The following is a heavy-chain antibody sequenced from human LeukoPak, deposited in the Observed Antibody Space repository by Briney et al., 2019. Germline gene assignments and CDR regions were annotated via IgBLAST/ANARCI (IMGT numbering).Heavy chain of an antibody. J-gene: IGHJ4*02. CDR3: AKGGTVAEGDY. CDR2: ISGFKGNT. V-gene: IGHV1-18*01. CDR1: GYTFTDYG. D-gene: IGHD6-19*01. Sequence: ASVKVSCRASGYTFTDYGISWVRQAPGQGLEWMGRISGFKGNTDYAQKFQDRVTMTTDTSMSTAYMELRSLTFDDTAVYYCAKGGTVAEGDYSGQGTLVTVSS.